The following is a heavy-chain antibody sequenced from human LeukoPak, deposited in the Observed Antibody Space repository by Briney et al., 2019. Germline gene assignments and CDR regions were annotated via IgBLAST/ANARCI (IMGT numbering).Heavy chain of an antibody. CDR1: GGTFSSYA. V-gene: IGHV1-69*06. Sequence: GASVKVSCKASGGTFSSYAISWVRQAPGQGLEWMAGIIPIFGTANYAQKFQGRVTITADKSTSTAYMELSSLRSEDTAVYYCARDWVGYCSGGSCYSTTEFDYWGQGTLVTVSS. J-gene: IGHJ4*02. D-gene: IGHD2-15*01. CDR3: ARDWVGYCSGGSCYSTTEFDY. CDR2: IIPIFGTA.